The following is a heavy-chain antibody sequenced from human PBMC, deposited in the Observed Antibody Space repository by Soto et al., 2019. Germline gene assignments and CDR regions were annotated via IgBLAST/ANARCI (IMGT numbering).Heavy chain of an antibody. V-gene: IGHV3-23*01. Sequence: EVPLLESGGGLVQPGGSLRLSCAASGFTFSSYAMSWVRQAPGKGLEWVSAISGSGGSTYYADSVKGRFTISRDNSKNTLYLQMNSLRAEDTAVYYGANDCSGGSCYADWGQGTLVTVSS. CDR2: ISGSGGST. J-gene: IGHJ4*02. CDR3: ANDCSGGSCYAD. D-gene: IGHD2-15*01. CDR1: GFTFSSYA.